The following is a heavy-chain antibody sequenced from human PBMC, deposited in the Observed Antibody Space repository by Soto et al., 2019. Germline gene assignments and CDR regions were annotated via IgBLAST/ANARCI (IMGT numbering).Heavy chain of an antibody. CDR1: GYTFTSYG. CDR3: ARDGSSSSGYFYYYGMDV. CDR2: ISAYNGNT. J-gene: IGHJ6*02. Sequence: SVKGSCKAAGYTFTSYGISWGRQAPVQGLEWMGWISAYNGNTNYAQKLQGRVTMTTDTSTSTAYMELRSLRSDDTAVYYCARDGSSSSGYFYYYGMDVWGQGTTVTVSS. D-gene: IGHD3-22*01. V-gene: IGHV1-18*01.